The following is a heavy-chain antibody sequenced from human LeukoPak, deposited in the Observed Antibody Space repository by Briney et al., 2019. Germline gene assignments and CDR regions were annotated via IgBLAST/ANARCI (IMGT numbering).Heavy chain of an antibody. CDR3: AKDIGRSSSGPHDY. CDR1: GFTFSSYS. CDR2: VSWNSGSI. D-gene: IGHD6-19*01. V-gene: IGHV3-9*01. J-gene: IGHJ4*02. Sequence: GGSLRLSCAASGFTFSSYSMNWVRQAPGKGLEWVSGVSWNSGSIGYADSVKGRFTISRDNAKNSLYLQMNSLRAEDTALYYCAKDIGRSSSGPHDYWGQGTLVTVSS.